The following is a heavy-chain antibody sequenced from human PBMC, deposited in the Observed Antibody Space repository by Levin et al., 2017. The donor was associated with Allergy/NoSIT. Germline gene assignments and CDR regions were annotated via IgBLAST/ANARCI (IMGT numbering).Heavy chain of an antibody. J-gene: IGHJ5*02. CDR3: AREKISRPRFWFDP. Sequence: ASVKVSCKASRYTFNDYYIHWVRQAPGQGLEWMGWIHPDTGDTNYAQTFRGRVTMTRDTSINTAYVDLTSLRSDDTAVYYCAREKISRPRFWFDPWGQGTLVTVTS. V-gene: IGHV1-2*02. D-gene: IGHD6-6*01. CDR2: IHPDTGDT. CDR1: RYTFNDYY.